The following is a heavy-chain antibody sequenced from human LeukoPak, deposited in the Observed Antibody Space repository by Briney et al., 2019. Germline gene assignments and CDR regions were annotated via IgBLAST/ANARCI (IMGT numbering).Heavy chain of an antibody. Sequence: SETLSLTCTVSGGSISSYYWTWIRQPPGKGLEWIGYVFYTGSTNYNPSLKSRVAISVDTSKNQFSLRLSSMTAADTAVYYCARTAGRGVDDAFDIWGQGTMVTVSS. CDR3: ARTAGRGVDDAFDI. CDR2: VFYTGST. J-gene: IGHJ3*02. CDR1: GGSISSYY. V-gene: IGHV4-59*08. D-gene: IGHD6-19*01.